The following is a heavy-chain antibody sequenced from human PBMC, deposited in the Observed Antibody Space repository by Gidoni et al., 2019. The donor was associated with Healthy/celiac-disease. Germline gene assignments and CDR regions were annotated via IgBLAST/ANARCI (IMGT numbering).Heavy chain of an antibody. CDR2: ISWNSGSI. V-gene: IGHV3-9*01. D-gene: IGHD6-19*01. Sequence: EVQLVESGGGLVQPGRSLRLSCAASGVTFDDYAMHWVRQAPGKGLEWVSVISWNSGSIGYADSVKGRFTISRDNAKNSLYLQMNSLRAEDTALYYCAKEGVAGTFDYWGQGTLVTVSS. CDR3: AKEGVAGTFDY. J-gene: IGHJ4*02. CDR1: GVTFDDYA.